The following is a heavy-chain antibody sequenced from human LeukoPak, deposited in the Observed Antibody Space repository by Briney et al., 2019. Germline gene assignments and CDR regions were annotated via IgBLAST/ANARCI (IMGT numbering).Heavy chain of an antibody. CDR3: AKDIQLST. J-gene: IGHJ3*01. Sequence: GGSLRLSCAASGFTFSSAAMTWVRQAPGKGLEWVSLIGSSGGSTYYADSVKGRFTISRDNSKNTLSLQMNSLRVEDTAIYYCAKDIQLSTWGLGTMVTLSS. D-gene: IGHD5-24*01. CDR2: IGSSGGST. CDR1: GFTFSSAA. V-gene: IGHV3-23*01.